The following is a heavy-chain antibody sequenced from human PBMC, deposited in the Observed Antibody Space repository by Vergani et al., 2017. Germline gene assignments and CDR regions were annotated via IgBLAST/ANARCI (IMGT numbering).Heavy chain of an antibody. CDR2: ISGRGGST. V-gene: IGHV3-23*01. J-gene: IGHJ5*02. Sequence: EVQLLESGGGLVQPGGSLRLSCAASGFTFSSYAMSWVRKAPGKGREWVSAISGRGGSTYYADSVKGRFTSSRDNSKNTLYLKMNTRREEDTAVYYCAKDPLGGVFGVVRVVWFDPWGQGTLVTVSS. D-gene: IGHD3-3*01. CDR3: AKDPLGGVFGVVRVVWFDP. CDR1: GFTFSSYA.